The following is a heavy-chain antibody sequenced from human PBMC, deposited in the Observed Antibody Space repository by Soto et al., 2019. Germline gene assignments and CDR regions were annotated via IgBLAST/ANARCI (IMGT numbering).Heavy chain of an antibody. V-gene: IGHV1-8*01. D-gene: IGHD3-22*01. CDR2: MNPNSGNT. CDR3: ARNTYYYDSSGYYLYYYYGMDV. CDR1: GYTFTSYD. J-gene: IGHJ6*02. Sequence: ASVKVSCKASGYTFTSYDINWVRQATGQGLEWMGWMNPNSGNTGYAQKFQGRVTMTRNTSISTAYMELSSLRSEDTAVYYCARNTYYYDSSGYYLYYYYGMDVWGQGTTVTVSS.